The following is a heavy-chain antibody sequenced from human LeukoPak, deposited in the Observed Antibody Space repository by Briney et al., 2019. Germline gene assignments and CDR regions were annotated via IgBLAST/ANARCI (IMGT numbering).Heavy chain of an antibody. CDR2: ISSSSSTI. CDR1: GFTFSSYS. J-gene: IGHJ4*02. CDR3: ARDFASSGTRYDY. D-gene: IGHD6-19*01. V-gene: IGHV3-48*01. Sequence: GGSLRLSCAASGFTFSSYSMNWVRQAPGKGLEWVSYISSSSSTIYYADSVKGRFTISRDNAKNSLYLQMNSLRAEDTAVYYCARDFASSGTRYDYWGQGTLVTVSS.